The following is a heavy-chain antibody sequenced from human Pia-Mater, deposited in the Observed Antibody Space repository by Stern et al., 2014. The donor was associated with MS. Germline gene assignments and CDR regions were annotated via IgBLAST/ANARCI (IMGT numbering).Heavy chain of an antibody. V-gene: IGHV4-59*01. J-gene: IGHJ4*02. Sequence: QVQLQESGPGLVKPSETLSLTCTVSGGSISSYYWSWIRQPPGKGLEWIGYIYYSGSTNYYPALKSRVTISVETSHNQFSLTHRSVTAADTAVYYCERGYGDNPIDYWGQGTLVTVSS. CDR3: ERGYGDNPIDY. CDR2: IYYSGST. D-gene: IGHD4-23*01. CDR1: GGSISSYY.